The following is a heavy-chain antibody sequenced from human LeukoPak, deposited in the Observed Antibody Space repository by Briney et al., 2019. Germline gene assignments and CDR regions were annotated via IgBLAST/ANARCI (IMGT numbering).Heavy chain of an antibody. CDR1: GYTFTSYG. CDR3: ARRYNWNDYFGFHDYYYGMDV. Sequence: ASVKVSCKASGYTFTSYGISWVRQAPGQGLEWMGWISAYNGNTNYAQKLQGRVTMTTDTSTSTAYMELRSLRSDDTAVYYCARRYNWNDYFGFHDYYYGMDVWGQGTTVTVSS. J-gene: IGHJ6*02. D-gene: IGHD1-20*01. CDR2: ISAYNGNT. V-gene: IGHV1-18*01.